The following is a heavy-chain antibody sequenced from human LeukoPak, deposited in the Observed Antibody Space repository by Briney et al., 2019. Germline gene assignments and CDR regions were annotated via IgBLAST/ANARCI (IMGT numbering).Heavy chain of an antibody. J-gene: IGHJ4*02. D-gene: IGHD4/OR15-4a*01. CDR1: GFTVSSNS. CDR2: IYSDNT. V-gene: IGHV3-53*01. CDR3: ARSGLSRFDY. Sequence: GGSLRLSCTVSGFTVSSNSMSWVRQAPGKGLGWVSFIYSDNTHYSDSVKGRFTISRDNSKNTLYLQMNSLRAEDTAVYYCARSGLSRFDYWGQGTLVTVSS.